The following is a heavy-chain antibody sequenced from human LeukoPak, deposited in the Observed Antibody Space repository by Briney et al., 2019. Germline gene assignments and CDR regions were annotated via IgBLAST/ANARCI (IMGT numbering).Heavy chain of an antibody. Sequence: GGSLRLSCAASGFTFSSYGMHWVRQAPGKGLEWVAFIRYDGSNKYYADSVKGRFTISRDNSKNTLYLQMNSLRAEDTAVYYCARGPSFYDFWSGYSINYYYYYMDVWGKGTTVTVSS. D-gene: IGHD3-3*01. CDR2: IRYDGSNK. J-gene: IGHJ6*03. CDR3: ARGPSFYDFWSGYSINYYYYYMDV. CDR1: GFTFSSYG. V-gene: IGHV3-30*02.